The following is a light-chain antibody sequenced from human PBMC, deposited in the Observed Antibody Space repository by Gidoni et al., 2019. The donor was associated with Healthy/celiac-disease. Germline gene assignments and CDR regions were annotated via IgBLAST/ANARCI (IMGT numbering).Light chain of an antibody. Sequence: DIQMTQSPSSLSASVGDRVTITCRASQSISSYLNWYQQKPGKAPKLLIYAASSWQSGVPARFSGSGSGTDFTLTISSLQPEDFAIYYCQQYYSTPLTFGPGTKVEIK. CDR2: AAS. J-gene: IGKJ4*01. CDR1: QSISSY. CDR3: QQYYSTPLT. V-gene: IGKV1-39*01.